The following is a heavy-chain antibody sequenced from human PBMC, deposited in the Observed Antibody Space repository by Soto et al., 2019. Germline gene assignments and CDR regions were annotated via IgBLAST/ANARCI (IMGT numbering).Heavy chain of an antibody. Sequence: EVQLVESGGGLVQPGGSLRLSCAASGFTFSSYEMNWVRQAPGKGLEWVSYISSSGSTIYYADSVKGRFTISRDNAKNSLYLQMNSLRAEDTAVYYCAGAEIYCSGGSCYGGYLDYWGQGTLVTVSS. CDR3: AGAEIYCSGGSCYGGYLDY. CDR2: ISSSGSTI. V-gene: IGHV3-48*03. J-gene: IGHJ4*02. D-gene: IGHD2-15*01. CDR1: GFTFSSYE.